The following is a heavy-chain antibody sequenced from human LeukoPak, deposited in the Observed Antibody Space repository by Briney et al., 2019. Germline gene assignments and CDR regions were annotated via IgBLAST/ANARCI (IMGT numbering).Heavy chain of an antibody. D-gene: IGHD5-12*01. Sequence: GGSLRLSCAASGFTFSSYGMHWVRQAPGKGLEWVSVIYSTRTTYYADSVKGRFTISRDNSKNTVYLQMNSLRADDTAVYYCARDRDSGYDDDAFDIWGQGTMVSVSS. CDR2: IYSTRTT. CDR1: GFTFSSYG. CDR3: ARDRDSGYDDDAFDI. V-gene: IGHV3-53*01. J-gene: IGHJ3*02.